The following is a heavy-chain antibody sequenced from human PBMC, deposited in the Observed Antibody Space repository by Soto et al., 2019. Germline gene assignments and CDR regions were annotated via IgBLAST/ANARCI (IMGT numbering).Heavy chain of an antibody. CDR1: GGSVSSGSYY. J-gene: IGHJ4*02. Sequence: SETLSLTCTVSGGSVSSGSYYWSWIRQPPGKGLEWIGYIYYSGSTNYNPSLKSRVTISVDTSKNQFSLKLSSVTAADTAVYYCAVRAGAAAGTVEVDYWGQGTLVTVSS. CDR2: IYYSGST. V-gene: IGHV4-61*01. D-gene: IGHD6-13*01. CDR3: AVRAGAAAGTVEVDY.